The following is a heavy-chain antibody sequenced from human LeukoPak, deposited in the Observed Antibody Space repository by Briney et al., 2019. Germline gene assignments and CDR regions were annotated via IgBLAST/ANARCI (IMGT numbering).Heavy chain of an antibody. J-gene: IGHJ4*02. V-gene: IGHV3-23*01. CDR3: AKDVGFLEWLVCFDY. D-gene: IGHD3-3*01. Sequence: PGGSLRLSCAASGFTSSSYAMSWVRQAPGKGLEWVSAISGSGGSTYYADSVKGRFTISRDNSKNTLYLQMNGLRAEDTALYYCAKDVGFLEWLVCFDYWGQGTLVTVSS. CDR1: GFTSSSYA. CDR2: ISGSGGST.